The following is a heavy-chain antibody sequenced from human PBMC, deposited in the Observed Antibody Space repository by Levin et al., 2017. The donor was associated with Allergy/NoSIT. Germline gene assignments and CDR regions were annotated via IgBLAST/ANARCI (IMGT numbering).Heavy chain of an antibody. J-gene: IGHJ5*02. V-gene: IGHV3-23*01. Sequence: GESLKISCAASGFTFSSYAMSWVRQAPGKGLEWVSAISGSGGSTYYADSVKGRFTISRDNSKNTLYLQMNSLRAEDTAVYYCAKDLVIAARPGNWFDPWGQGTLVTVSS. CDR3: AKDLVIAARPGNWFDP. D-gene: IGHD6-6*01. CDR2: ISGSGGST. CDR1: GFTFSSYA.